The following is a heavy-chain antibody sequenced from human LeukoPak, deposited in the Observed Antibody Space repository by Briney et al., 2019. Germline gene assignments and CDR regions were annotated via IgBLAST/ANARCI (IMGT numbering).Heavy chain of an antibody. J-gene: IGHJ6*02. CDR2: IYYSGST. V-gene: IGHV4-61*01. Sequence: KPSETLSLTCTVSGGSVSSGSYYWSWIRQPPGKGLEWIGYIYYSGSTNYNPSLKSRVTISVDTSKNQFSLKLSSVTAADTAVYYCARDRVVVVPAAIRDYYYYGMDVWGQGTTVTVSS. CDR3: ARDRVVVVPAAIRDYYYYGMDV. D-gene: IGHD2-2*02. CDR1: GGSVSSGSYY.